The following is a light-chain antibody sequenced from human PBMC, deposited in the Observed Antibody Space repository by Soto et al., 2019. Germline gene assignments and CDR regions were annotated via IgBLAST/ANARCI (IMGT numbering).Light chain of an antibody. CDR3: SSYTSSNTLEV. J-gene: IGLJ1*01. CDR1: SRDVGGSNY. V-gene: IGLV2-14*01. CDR2: EVN. Sequence: QSALIQPASVSGSPGQSITISCTGTSRDVGGSNYVSWYQHHPHRAPKLLICEVNYRPSGVSSRFSGSKSGNTASLTISGLQAEDEADYYCSSYTSSNTLEVFGVGTKVTVL.